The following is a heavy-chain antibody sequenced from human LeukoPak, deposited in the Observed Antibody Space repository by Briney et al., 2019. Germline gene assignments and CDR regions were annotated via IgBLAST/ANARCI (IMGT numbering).Heavy chain of an antibody. CDR1: GGSISSSSYY. CDR2: IYYSGST. Sequence: PSETLSLTCTVSGGSISSSSYYWGWVRQPPGKGLEWIGSIYYSGSTYYNPSLKSRLTISLDTSKNHFSLRLTSVTAADTAVYYCARGPVRDYSNYWGQGTLVTVSS. V-gene: IGHV4-39*07. CDR3: ARGPVRDYSNY. J-gene: IGHJ4*02. D-gene: IGHD4-11*01.